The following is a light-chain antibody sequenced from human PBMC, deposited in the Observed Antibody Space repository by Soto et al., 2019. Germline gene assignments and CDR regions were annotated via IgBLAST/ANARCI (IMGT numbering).Light chain of an antibody. J-gene: IGLJ2*01. CDR2: ANN. CDR3: QSYDSSLSGSV. V-gene: IGLV1-40*01. Sequence: QSALTQPPSVSGAPGQSGTISCTGRSSNIGAGSDVHWYQHLPGTPPKVLIYANNNRPSGVPDRFSGSKSGTSASLSITGLQAEDEADYYCQSYDSSLSGSVFGGGTKLTVL. CDR1: SSNIGAGSD.